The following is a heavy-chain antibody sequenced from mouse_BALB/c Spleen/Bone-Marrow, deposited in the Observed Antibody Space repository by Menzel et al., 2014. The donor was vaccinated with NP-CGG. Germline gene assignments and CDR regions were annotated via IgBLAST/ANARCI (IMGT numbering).Heavy chain of an antibody. CDR3: ARWEYYAMDY. CDR2: IDPANGNT. D-gene: IGHD4-1*01. CDR1: GFNIKDTY. V-gene: IGHV14-3*02. Sequence: VQLQQSGAELVKPGASVKLSCTASGFNIKDTYMHWVKQRPEQGLEWIGRIDPANGNTKYDPKFQGKATITADASSNTAYLQLSSLTSEDNAVYYRARWEYYAMDYWGQGTSVTVSS. J-gene: IGHJ4*01.